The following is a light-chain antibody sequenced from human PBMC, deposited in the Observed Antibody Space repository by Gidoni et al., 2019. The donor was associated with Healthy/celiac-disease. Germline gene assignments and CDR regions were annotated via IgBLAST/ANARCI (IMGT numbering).Light chain of an antibody. CDR1: QSISSY. Sequence: DSQMSQSPSSRSAAVGDRVTIPCRASQSISSYLNWYQQQTGKAPKLLIYAASSLQSGVPSRFRGSGSPTDFTLPISSLQPEDFATYSCQQSYSTPLTFCGGTKVEIK. V-gene: IGKV1-39*01. CDR2: AAS. CDR3: QQSYSTPLT. J-gene: IGKJ4*01.